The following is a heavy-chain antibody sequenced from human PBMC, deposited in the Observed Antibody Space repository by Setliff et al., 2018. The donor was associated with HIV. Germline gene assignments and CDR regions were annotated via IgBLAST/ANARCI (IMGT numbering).Heavy chain of an antibody. CDR3: ARLGSGWSDSYYYAMDI. CDR2: MNPNSGNT. D-gene: IGHD6-19*01. J-gene: IGHJ6*02. Sequence: ASVKVSCKASGYTFTSYDINRVRQATGQGLEWMGWMNPNSGNTGYAQKFQGRVTMTRNTSISTAYMELSSLRSEDTAVYYCARLGSGWSDSYYYAMDIWGQGTTVTAP. CDR1: GYTFTSYD. V-gene: IGHV1-8*02.